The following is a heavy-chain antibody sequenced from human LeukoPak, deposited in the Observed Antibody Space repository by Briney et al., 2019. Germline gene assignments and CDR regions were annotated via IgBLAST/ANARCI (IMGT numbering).Heavy chain of an antibody. V-gene: IGHV3-9*01. D-gene: IGHD6-13*01. CDR3: TAAVDY. CDR2: ISWNSGSI. J-gene: IGHJ4*02. Sequence: GGSLRLSCAVSGFTFDDYAMHWVRQAPGKGLEWVSGISWNSGSIGYADSVKGRLTISRDNAKNSLYLQMNSLRAEDTALYYCTAAVDYWGQGTLVTVSS. CDR1: GFTFDDYA.